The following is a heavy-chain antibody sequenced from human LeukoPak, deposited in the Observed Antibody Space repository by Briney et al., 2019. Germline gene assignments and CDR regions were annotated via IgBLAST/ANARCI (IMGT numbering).Heavy chain of an antibody. Sequence: SGGSLRLSCAASGFTFSSHAMSWVRQAPGKGLEWLSDISGNGAGPHYADSVKGRFTISRDNSKNTLYLQMNSLRAEDTAVYYCAKPQYYYDSRRYSAGDHWGQGTLVTVSS. V-gene: IGHV3-23*01. J-gene: IGHJ4*02. CDR1: GFTFSSHA. CDR3: AKPQYYYDSRRYSAGDH. D-gene: IGHD3-22*01. CDR2: ISGNGAGP.